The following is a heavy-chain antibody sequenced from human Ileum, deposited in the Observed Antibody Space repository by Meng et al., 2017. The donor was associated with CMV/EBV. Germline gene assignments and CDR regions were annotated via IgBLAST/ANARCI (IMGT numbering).Heavy chain of an antibody. D-gene: IGHD3-22*01. CDR1: YNVISNG. V-gene: IGHV1-18*01. CDR3: ARDSPSYYYDSSGYYLY. CDR2: IFPYNGRT. J-gene: IGHJ4*02. Sequence: YNVISNGIGWVRQAPGQGLEWMGWIFPYNGRTNYAQNVQDRVTMTRDTSISTAYMELSRLRSDDTAVYYCARDSPSYYYDSSGYYLYWGQGTLVTVSS.